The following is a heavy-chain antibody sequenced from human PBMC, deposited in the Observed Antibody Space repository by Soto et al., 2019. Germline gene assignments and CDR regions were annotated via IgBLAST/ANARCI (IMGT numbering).Heavy chain of an antibody. Sequence: PGGSLRLSCTASGFTFGDYAMSWFRQAPGKGLEWVGFIRSKAYGGTTEYAASVKGRFTISRDDSKSIAYLQMNSLKTEDTAVYYCTRDLSLRAYYYYGMDVWGQGTTVTVSS. CDR1: GFTFGDYA. V-gene: IGHV3-49*03. J-gene: IGHJ6*02. CDR3: TRDLSLRAYYYYGMDV. CDR2: IRSKAYGGTT. D-gene: IGHD4-17*01.